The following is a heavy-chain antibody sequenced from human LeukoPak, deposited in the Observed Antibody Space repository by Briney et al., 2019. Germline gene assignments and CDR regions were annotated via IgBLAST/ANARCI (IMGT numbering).Heavy chain of an antibody. V-gene: IGHV4-30-2*01. CDR2: IYHSGST. D-gene: IGHD1-1*01. Sequence: SETLSLTCAVSGGSISSGGYSWSWIRQPPGKGLEWIGYIYHSGSTYYNPSLKSRVTISVDRSKNQFSLKLSSVTAADTAVYYCARDQYGYNWEYWFDPWGQGTLVTVSS. J-gene: IGHJ5*02. CDR3: ARDQYGYNWEYWFDP. CDR1: GGSISSGGYS.